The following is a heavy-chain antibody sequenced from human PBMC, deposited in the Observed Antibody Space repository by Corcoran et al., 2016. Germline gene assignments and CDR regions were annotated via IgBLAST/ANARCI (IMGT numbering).Heavy chain of an antibody. CDR2: IYSGGST. CDR3: ARAGYSSGPGAFDI. Sequence: EVQLVESGGGLIQPGGSLRLSCAASGFTVSSNYMSWVRQAPGKGLEWVSVIYSGGSTYYADSVKGRFTISRDNSKNTQYLQMNSLRAEDTAVYYGARAGYSSGPGAFDIWGQGTMVTVSS. V-gene: IGHV3-53*01. D-gene: IGHD6-19*01. CDR1: GFTVSSNY. J-gene: IGHJ3*02.